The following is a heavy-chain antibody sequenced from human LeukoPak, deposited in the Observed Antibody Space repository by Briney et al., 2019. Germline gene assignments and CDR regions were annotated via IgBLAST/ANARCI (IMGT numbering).Heavy chain of an antibody. CDR3: ARGARQQLVWWFDP. V-gene: IGHV1-2*04. CDR1: GGIFSTFA. J-gene: IGHJ5*02. D-gene: IGHD6-13*01. Sequence: ASVKVSCKASGGIFSTFAINWVRQAPGQGLEWMGWINPNSGGTNYAQKFQGWVTMTRDTSISTAYMELSRLRSDDTAVYYCARGARQQLVWWFDPWGQGTLVTVSS. CDR2: INPNSGGT.